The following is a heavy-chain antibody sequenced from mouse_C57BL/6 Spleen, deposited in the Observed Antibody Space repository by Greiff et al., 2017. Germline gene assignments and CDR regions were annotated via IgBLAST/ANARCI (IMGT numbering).Heavy chain of an antibody. CDR1: GFTFSDYG. CDR3: ARVVPYWYFDV. Sequence: EVQGVESGGGLVKPGGSLKLSCAASGFTFSDYGMHWVRQAPEKGLEWVAYISSGSSTIYYADTVKGRFTIARDNAKNTLFLQMTRLMSEDTAMYYCARVVPYWYFDVWGTGTTVTVSS. J-gene: IGHJ1*03. D-gene: IGHD1-1*01. CDR2: ISSGSSTI. V-gene: IGHV5-17*01.